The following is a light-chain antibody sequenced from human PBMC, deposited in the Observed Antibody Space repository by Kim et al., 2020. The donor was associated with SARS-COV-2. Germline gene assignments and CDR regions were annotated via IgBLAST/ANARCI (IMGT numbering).Light chain of an antibody. CDR2: DPR. CDR1: TGPVTSGYY. V-gene: IGLV7-46*01. Sequence: PGGTVTLTGGSSTGPVTSGYYPYWFQQKPGQVPKTLIYDPRNRYSRTPDRFSGSLRGGKAALVLSGAQPEDEADYYCLLSLNGGRVFGGGTQLTVL. J-gene: IGLJ2*01. CDR3: LLSLNGGRV.